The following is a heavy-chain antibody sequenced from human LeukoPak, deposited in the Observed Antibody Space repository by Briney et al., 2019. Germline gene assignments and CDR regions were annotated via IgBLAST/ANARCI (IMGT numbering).Heavy chain of an antibody. D-gene: IGHD3-22*01. CDR3: AKELAGWYYDSSGCLDY. Sequence: GGSLRLSCAASGFTFSSYAMSWVRQAPGKGLEWVSAISGSGDSTYYADSVKGRFTISRDNSKNTLYLQMNSLRAEDTAVYYCAKELAGWYYDSSGCLDYWGQGTLVTVSS. CDR2: ISGSGDST. V-gene: IGHV3-23*01. CDR1: GFTFSSYA. J-gene: IGHJ4*02.